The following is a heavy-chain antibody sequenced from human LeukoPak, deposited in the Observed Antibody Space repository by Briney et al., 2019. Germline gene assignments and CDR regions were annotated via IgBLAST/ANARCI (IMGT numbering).Heavy chain of an antibody. J-gene: IGHJ4*02. CDR3: ARGRDYGGKPFSW. V-gene: IGHV4-34*01. CDR1: GGSFSGYY. D-gene: IGHD4-23*01. Sequence: SETLSLTCAVYGGSFSGYYWSWIRQPPGKGLEWIGEINHSGSTNYNPSLKSRVSISVDTSKNQFSLKLSSVTAADTAVYYCARGRDYGGKPFSWWGQGTLVTVSS. CDR2: INHSGST.